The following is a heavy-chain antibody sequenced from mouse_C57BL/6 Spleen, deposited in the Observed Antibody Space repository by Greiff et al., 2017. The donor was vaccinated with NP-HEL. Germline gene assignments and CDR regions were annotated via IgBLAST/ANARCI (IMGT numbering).Heavy chain of an antibody. CDR3: ARVIITTVVAPFDY. CDR2: ISDGGSYT. CDR1: GFTFSSYA. D-gene: IGHD1-1*01. V-gene: IGHV5-4*01. Sequence: EVQGVESGGGLVKPGGSLKLSCAASGFTFSSYAMSWVRQTPEKRLEWVATISDGGSYTYYPDNVKGRFTISRDNAKNNLYLQMSHLKSENTAMYYCARVIITTVVAPFDYWGQGTTLTVSS. J-gene: IGHJ2*01.